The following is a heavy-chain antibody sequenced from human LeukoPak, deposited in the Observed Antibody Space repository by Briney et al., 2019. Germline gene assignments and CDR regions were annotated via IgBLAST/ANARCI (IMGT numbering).Heavy chain of an antibody. J-gene: IGHJ4*02. CDR2: IKTKSDGETT. Sequence: GGSLRLSCAGSGFTFSNVWMSWVRQAPGKGLEWIGRIKTKSDGETTDYGAAVKGRVTISRDDTKNTVFLQMTGLKTEDTDIYFCTTGPIQIWSLNVDYRGQGTPVTVSS. V-gene: IGHV3-15*01. CDR1: GFTFSNVW. CDR3: TTGPIQIWSLNVDY. D-gene: IGHD5-18*01.